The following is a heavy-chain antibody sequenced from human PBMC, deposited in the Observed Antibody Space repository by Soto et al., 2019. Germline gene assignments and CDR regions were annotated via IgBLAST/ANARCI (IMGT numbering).Heavy chain of an antibody. D-gene: IGHD4-4*01. Sequence: GGSLRLSCAASGFTVSSNYMSWVRQAPGKGLEWVSVIYSGGSTYYADSVEGRFTISSDNTKNTLYLQMNSLSAEDTAVYYCARDPTVTTPLDYYYMDFWGKGTTVTVSS. CDR1: GFTVSSNY. CDR3: ARDPTVTTPLDYYYMDF. CDR2: IYSGGST. V-gene: IGHV3-66*01. J-gene: IGHJ6*03.